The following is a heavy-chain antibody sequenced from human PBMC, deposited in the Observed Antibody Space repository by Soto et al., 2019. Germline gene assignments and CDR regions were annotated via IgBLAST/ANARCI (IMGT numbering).Heavy chain of an antibody. CDR2: IWYDGSNK. CDR3: AAATTWNYHFPY. Sequence: QAQLVESGGGVVQPGTSLRLSCAASGFTISTHGMHWVRQAAGKGLEWLANIWYDGSNKFYAESVKGRFSISKDNSKNTLYPQMSSLRAEDTAVYYCAAATTWNYHFPYWGQGTQVTVSS. V-gene: IGHV3-33*03. CDR1: GFTISTHG. D-gene: IGHD1-7*01. J-gene: IGHJ4*02.